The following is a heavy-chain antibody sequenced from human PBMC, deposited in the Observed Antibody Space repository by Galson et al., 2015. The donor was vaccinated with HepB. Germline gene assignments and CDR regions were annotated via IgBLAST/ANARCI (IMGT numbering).Heavy chain of an antibody. D-gene: IGHD3-22*01. CDR2: ISTNGATI. J-gene: IGHJ4*02. Sequence: SLRLSCAASGFTFGAYTMNWVRRAPGKGLESIAYISTNGATIYYADSVKGRFTVSRDNARNSLYLQMNSLRAEDTAVYYCAKDDRFSYYYDSSGLSSPNWGQGTLVTVSS. CDR1: GFTFGAYT. V-gene: IGHV3-48*01. CDR3: AKDDRFSYYYDSSGLSSPN.